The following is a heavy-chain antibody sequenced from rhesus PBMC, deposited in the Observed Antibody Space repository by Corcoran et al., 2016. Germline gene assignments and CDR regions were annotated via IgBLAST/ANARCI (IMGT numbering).Heavy chain of an antibody. CDR2: VDPVYGEI. CDR3: ARGVYTAGTQFDY. CDR1: GYTFTELS. Sequence: EVQLVQSGAEVKKPGASVTVSCKVSGYTFTELSMHWVRQAPGKGLEWMGGVDPVYGEIIHAEKFQGRVTITEDTSTDTAYMGLSSLRSEDTALYYCARGVYTAGTQFDYWGQGVLVTVSS. J-gene: IGHJ4*01. V-gene: IGHV1-156*01. D-gene: IGHD5-24*01.